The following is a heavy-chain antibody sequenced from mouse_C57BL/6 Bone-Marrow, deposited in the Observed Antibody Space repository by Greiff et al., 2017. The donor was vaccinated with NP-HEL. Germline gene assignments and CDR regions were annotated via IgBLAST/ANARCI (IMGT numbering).Heavy chain of an antibody. CDR3: ARGDWDEWYFDV. CDR2: ISDGGSYT. V-gene: IGHV5-4*03. J-gene: IGHJ1*03. Sequence: EVKLVESGGGLVKPGGSLKLSCAASGFTFSSYAMSWVRQTPEKRLAWVATISDGGSYTYYPDNVKGRFPISRDNAKNNLYLQMSHLKSEDTAMYYCARGDWDEWYFDVWGTGTTVTVSS. CDR1: GFTFSSYA. D-gene: IGHD4-1*01.